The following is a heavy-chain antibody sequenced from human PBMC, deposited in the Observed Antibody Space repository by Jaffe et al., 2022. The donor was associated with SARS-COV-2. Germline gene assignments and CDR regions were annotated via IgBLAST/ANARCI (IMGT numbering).Heavy chain of an antibody. V-gene: IGHV4-34*01. J-gene: IGHJ4*02. D-gene: IGHD6-13*01. CDR3: AIIAAAGPDY. CDR2: INHSGST. CDR1: GGSFSGYY. Sequence: QVQLQQWGAGLLKPSETLSLTCAVYGGSFSGYYWSWIRQPPGKGLEWIGEINHSGSTNYNPSLKSRVTISVDTSKNQFSLKLSSVTAADTAVYYCAIIAAAGPDYWGQGTLVTVSS.